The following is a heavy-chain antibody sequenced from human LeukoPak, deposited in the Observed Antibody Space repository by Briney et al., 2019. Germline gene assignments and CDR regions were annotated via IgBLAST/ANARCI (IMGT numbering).Heavy chain of an antibody. CDR3: AIERSGSYAY. V-gene: IGHV4-4*08. CDR2: VYSSRYT. CDR1: GGSIGSYY. D-gene: IGHD1-26*01. Sequence: KPSETLSLTCTVSGGSIGSYYWTWIRQSSGKGLEWIGFVYSSRYTNYNPSLKSRVTISVDTSNNHFSLKLSSVTAADTALYYCAIERSGSYAYWGQGTLVTVSS. J-gene: IGHJ4*02.